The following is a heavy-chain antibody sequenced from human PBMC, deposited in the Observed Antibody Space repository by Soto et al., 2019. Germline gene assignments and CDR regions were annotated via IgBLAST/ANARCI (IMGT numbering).Heavy chain of an antibody. CDR1: GGSFSGYY. Sequence: QVQLQQWGAGLLKPSETLSLTCAVYGGSFSGYYWSWIRQPPGKGLEWIGEINHSGSTNYNPSLKSRVTLSVDTSKNQFSLKLSSVTAADTAVYYCARGGGSSSGGPYNWFDPWGQGTLVTVSS. CDR2: INHSGST. J-gene: IGHJ5*02. V-gene: IGHV4-34*01. D-gene: IGHD6-6*01. CDR3: ARGGGSSSGGPYNWFDP.